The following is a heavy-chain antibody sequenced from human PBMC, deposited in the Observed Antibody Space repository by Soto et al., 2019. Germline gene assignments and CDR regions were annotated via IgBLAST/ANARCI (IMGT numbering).Heavy chain of an antibody. J-gene: IGHJ4*02. CDR1: GFTFSSYG. D-gene: IGHD4-17*01. V-gene: IGHV3-30*18. CDR3: AKMDYGDYGSDHTPHFDY. CDR2: ISYDGSNK. Sequence: GGSLRLSCAASGFTFSSYGMHWVRQAPGKGLEWVAVISYDGSNKYYADSVKGRFTISRDNSKNTLYLQMNSLRAEDTAVYYCAKMDYGDYGSDHTPHFDYWGQGTLVTVS.